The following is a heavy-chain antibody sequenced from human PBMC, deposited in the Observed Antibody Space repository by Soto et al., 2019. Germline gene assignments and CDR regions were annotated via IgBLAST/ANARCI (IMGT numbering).Heavy chain of an antibody. CDR2: VYYSGST. CDR1: GGPISSYY. V-gene: IGHV4-59*01. D-gene: IGHD2-21*01. Sequence: PSETLSLTCTVSGGPISSYYWSWIRQPPGKGLEWIGYVYYSGSTNYNPSLQSRVTISVDTSNNQFSLKLNSMTAADTAVYYCAREYSRPYYFDYWGQGTLVTVS. J-gene: IGHJ4*02. CDR3: AREYSRPYYFDY.